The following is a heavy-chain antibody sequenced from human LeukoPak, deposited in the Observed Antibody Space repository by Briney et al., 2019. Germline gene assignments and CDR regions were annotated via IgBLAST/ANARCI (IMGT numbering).Heavy chain of an antibody. CDR2: INTDGSIT. CDR1: GFTFSDYW. CDR3: ARDRGPRTGFMVREAYDY. V-gene: IGHV3-74*01. J-gene: IGHJ4*02. Sequence: GGSLRLPCAASGFTFSDYWIHWVRQAPGKGLVWVSRINTDGSITNYADSVKGRFSISRDNAKNTLYLQMSSLRAEDTAVYYCARDRGPRTGFMVREAYDYWGQGTLVTVSS. D-gene: IGHD3-10*01.